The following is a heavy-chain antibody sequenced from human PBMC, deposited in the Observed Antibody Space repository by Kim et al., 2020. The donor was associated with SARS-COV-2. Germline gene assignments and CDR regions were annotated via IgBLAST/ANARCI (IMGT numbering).Heavy chain of an antibody. J-gene: IGHJ2*01. CDR3: ASFSGGWYWYFDL. V-gene: IGHV3-21*01. Sequence: YADSVKGRFTISRDNAKNSLYLQMNSLRAEDTAVYYCASFSGGWYWYFDLWGRGTLVTVSS. D-gene: IGHD6-19*01.